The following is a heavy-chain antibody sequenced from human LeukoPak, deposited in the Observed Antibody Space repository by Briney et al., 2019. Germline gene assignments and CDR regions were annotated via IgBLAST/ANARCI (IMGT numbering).Heavy chain of an antibody. CDR2: ISSSGSTI. CDR1: GFTFSDYY. CDR3: ATLYGSGSYYNFNYYYYGMDV. V-gene: IGHV3-11*01. D-gene: IGHD3-10*01. J-gene: IGHJ6*02. Sequence: GGSLRLSCAAPGFTFSDYYMSWIRQAPGKGLEWVSYISSSGSTIYYADSVKGRFTISRDNAKNSLYLQMNSLRAEDTAVYYCATLYGSGSYYNFNYYYYGMDVWGQGTTVTVSS.